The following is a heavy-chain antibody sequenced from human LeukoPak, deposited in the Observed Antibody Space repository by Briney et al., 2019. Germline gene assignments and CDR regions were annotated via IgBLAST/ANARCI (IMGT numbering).Heavy chain of an antibody. CDR3: AKDAYYGSGSYYNTFDY. Sequence: GGSLRLSCAASGFTFSSSAMNWVRQAPGKGLEWVSSINQISSHIYYAESVRGRFSISRDNAKNSLYLQMNSLRAEDTALYYCAKDAYYGSGSYYNTFDYWGQGTLVTVSS. D-gene: IGHD3-10*01. CDR1: GFTFSSSA. J-gene: IGHJ4*02. V-gene: IGHV3-21*04. CDR2: INQISSHI.